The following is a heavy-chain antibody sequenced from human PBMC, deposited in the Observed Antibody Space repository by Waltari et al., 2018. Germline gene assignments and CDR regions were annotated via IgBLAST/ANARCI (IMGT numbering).Heavy chain of an antibody. CDR3: AKLRGTVAGNEGDY. Sequence: EVQLLQSGGGSVPPGGSLRLSCEASGLIFSNFPMSWVRQAPGKGLEWVSGVSASGNRTLYADSVQGRFTISRDNSKNTVYLHMNSLRGDDTAVYFCAKLRGTVAGNEGDYWGRGSRVTVSS. V-gene: IGHV3-23*01. CDR2: VSASGNRT. D-gene: IGHD6-19*01. J-gene: IGHJ4*01. CDR1: GLIFSNFP.